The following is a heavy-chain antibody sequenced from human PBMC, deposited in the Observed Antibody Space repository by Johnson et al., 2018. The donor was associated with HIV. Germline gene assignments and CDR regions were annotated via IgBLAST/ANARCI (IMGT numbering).Heavy chain of an antibody. V-gene: IGHV3-72*01. Sequence: VQLVESGGGLVQPGGFLRLSCAASGFTFSDHYMDWVRQAPGKGLEWVGRSKNKPNSYTTEYAASVKGRFTISRDDSKNSLYLQMNSLKIEDTAVYYCARDGYSGGFDIWGQGTMVTVSP. CDR3: ARDGYSGGFDI. CDR1: GFTFSDHY. CDR2: SKNKPNSYTT. D-gene: IGHD2-21*01. J-gene: IGHJ3*02.